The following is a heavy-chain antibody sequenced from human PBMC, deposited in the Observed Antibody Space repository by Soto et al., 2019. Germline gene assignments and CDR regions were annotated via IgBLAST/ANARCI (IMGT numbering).Heavy chain of an antibody. D-gene: IGHD3-3*01. Sequence: EVQLVESGGGLVQPGGSLRLSCAASGFTLSSYWMHWVRQAPGKGLVWVSRINSDGSTTSYADSVKGRFTISRDNAKNTLYLQMNSLRAEDTAVYYCGRDTQTIGYYYYYMDVWGKGTTVTVSS. CDR3: GRDTQTIGYYYYYMDV. CDR2: INSDGSTT. V-gene: IGHV3-74*01. CDR1: GFTLSSYW. J-gene: IGHJ6*03.